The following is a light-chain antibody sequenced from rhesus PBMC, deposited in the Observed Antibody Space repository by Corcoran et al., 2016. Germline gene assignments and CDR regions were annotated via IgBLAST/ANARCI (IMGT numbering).Light chain of an antibody. CDR2: FAK. CDR1: QGISSD. V-gene: IGKV1-32*01. CDR3: QQYNSLPWA. J-gene: IGKJ1*01. Sequence: DIQMTQSPSSLSASVGDRVTITCRASQGISSDFNWYQQKPGKAPKLLIYFAKLLGGGVPSRFRGSGSWPAFPLPLSGLPPADFSTYSCQQYNSLPWAFDHGTKVEIK.